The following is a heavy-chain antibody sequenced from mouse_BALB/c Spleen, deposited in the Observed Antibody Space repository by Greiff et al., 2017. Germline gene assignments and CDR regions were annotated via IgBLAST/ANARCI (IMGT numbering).Heavy chain of an antibody. Sequence: EVQLVESGGGLVQPGGSRKLSCAASGFTFSSFGMHWVRQAPEKGLEWVAYISSGSSTIYYADTVKGRFTISRDNPKNTLFLQMTSLKSEDTAMYYCARLTYGNLDYWGQGTTLTVSS. D-gene: IGHD2-1*01. CDR1: GFTFSSFG. CDR3: ARLTYGNLDY. V-gene: IGHV5-17*02. J-gene: IGHJ2*01. CDR2: ISSGSSTI.